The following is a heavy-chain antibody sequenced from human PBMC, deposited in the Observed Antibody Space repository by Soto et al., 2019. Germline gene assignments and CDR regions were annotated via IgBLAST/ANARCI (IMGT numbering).Heavy chain of an antibody. Sequence: PGGSLRLSCAASGFIFSDFHMTWIRQAPGKGLELVAYISSRGDTIYYADSVRGPITISRDNGKDSLFLQMSSLGVEDTAVYYCVRDRRISGIIRDLDYWGRGTLVTVSS. D-gene: IGHD1-20*01. CDR1: GFIFSDFH. V-gene: IGHV3-11*01. J-gene: IGHJ4*02. CDR2: ISSRGDTI. CDR3: VRDRRISGIIRDLDY.